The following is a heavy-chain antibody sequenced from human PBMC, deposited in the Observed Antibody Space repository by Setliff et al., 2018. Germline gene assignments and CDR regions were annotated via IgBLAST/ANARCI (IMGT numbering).Heavy chain of an antibody. CDR2: INQDGSEK. J-gene: IGHJ6*03. CDR1: GFTFSSYW. CDR3: ARDSSGSYYNVYYYYYYYIDV. D-gene: IGHD3-10*01. V-gene: IGHV3-7*01. Sequence: PGGSLRLSCAASGFTFSSYWVSWVRQAPGKGLEWVANINQDGSEKYYVDSVRGRFTISRDNAKNSLYLQMNSLRADDAAVYFCARDSSGSYYNVYYYYYYYIDVWGKGTTVTISS.